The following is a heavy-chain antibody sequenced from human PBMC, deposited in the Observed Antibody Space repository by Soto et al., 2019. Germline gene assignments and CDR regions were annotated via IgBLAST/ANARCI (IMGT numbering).Heavy chain of an antibody. J-gene: IGHJ5*02. CDR1: GGSISSGGYY. CDR2: IYYSGST. Sequence: PSETLSLTCTVSGGSISSGGYYWSWIRQHPGKGLEWIGYIYYSGSTYYNPSLKSRVTISVDTSKNQFSLKLSSVTAADTAVYYCARARLQSRWFDPWGQGTLVTVSS. D-gene: IGHD5-18*01. V-gene: IGHV4-31*03. CDR3: ARARLQSRWFDP.